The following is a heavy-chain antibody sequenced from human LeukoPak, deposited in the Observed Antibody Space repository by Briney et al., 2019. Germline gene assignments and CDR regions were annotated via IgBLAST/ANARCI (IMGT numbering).Heavy chain of an antibody. Sequence: PGGSLTLYCTASGFDVSNNYMSWVRQAPGKGMVWVSSSYSGGSTYHTDSVKGRFTISRDNSKNTLYLQMNSLRAEDTAVYYCARDLAGYNSFDYWGQGTLVTVSS. D-gene: IGHD5-24*01. CDR3: ARDLAGYNSFDY. CDR1: GFDVSNNY. CDR2: SYSGGST. V-gene: IGHV3-66*01. J-gene: IGHJ4*02.